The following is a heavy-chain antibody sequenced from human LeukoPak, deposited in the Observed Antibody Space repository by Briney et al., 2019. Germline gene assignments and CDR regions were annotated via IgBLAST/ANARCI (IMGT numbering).Heavy chain of an antibody. CDR3: ATPGGYYDSSGYLAFDY. J-gene: IGHJ4*02. CDR2: INHSGST. V-gene: IGHV4-34*01. D-gene: IGHD3-22*01. Sequence: SETLSLTCAVYGGSFSGYYWSWIRQPPGKGLEWIGEINHSGSTNYNPSLKSRVTISVDTSKNQFSLKLSSVTAADTAVYYCATPGGYYDSSGYLAFDYWGQGILVTVSS. CDR1: GGSFSGYY.